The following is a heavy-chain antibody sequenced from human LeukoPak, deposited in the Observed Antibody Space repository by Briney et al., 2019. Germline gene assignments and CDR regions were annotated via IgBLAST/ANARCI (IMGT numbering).Heavy chain of an antibody. J-gene: IGHJ3*01. CDR3: ARQAESGSYFSDAFDF. Sequence: PGGSLRLSCAASGFTFTSYGMNWVRQAPGKGLEWVSYISSSSSYIYYADSVKGRFTISRDNARKSLYLQMNSLRAEDTAVYYCARQAESGSYFSDAFDFWGQGTMVTVSS. D-gene: IGHD3-10*01. V-gene: IGHV3-21*01. CDR2: ISSSSSYI. CDR1: GFTFTSYG.